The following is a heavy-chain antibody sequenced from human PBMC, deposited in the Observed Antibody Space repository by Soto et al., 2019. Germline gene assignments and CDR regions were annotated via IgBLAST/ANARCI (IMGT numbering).Heavy chain of an antibody. CDR2: ISGSGGST. Sequence: GGSLRLSCAASGFTFSSYAMSWVRQAPGKGLEWVSAISGSGGSTYYADSGKGRFTISRDNSKNTLYLQMNSLRAEDTAVYYCATRITIFGVVNKGDQWGAFDIWGQGTMVTVSS. CDR3: ATRITIFGVVNKGDQWGAFDI. V-gene: IGHV3-23*01. J-gene: IGHJ3*02. CDR1: GFTFSSYA. D-gene: IGHD3-3*01.